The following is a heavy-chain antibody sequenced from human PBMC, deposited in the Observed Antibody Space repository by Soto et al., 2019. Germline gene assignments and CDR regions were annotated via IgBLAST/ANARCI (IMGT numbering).Heavy chain of an antibody. Sequence: PGESLKISCKGSGYSFTSYWIGWVRQMPGKGLEWMGIIYPGDSDTRYSPSFQGQVTISADKSISTAYLQWSSLKASDTAMYYCARQGLGGYCSGGSCSATNNWFDPWGQGTLVTVSS. V-gene: IGHV5-51*01. J-gene: IGHJ5*02. D-gene: IGHD2-15*01. CDR2: IYPGDSDT. CDR1: GYSFTSYW. CDR3: ARQGLGGYCSGGSCSATNNWFDP.